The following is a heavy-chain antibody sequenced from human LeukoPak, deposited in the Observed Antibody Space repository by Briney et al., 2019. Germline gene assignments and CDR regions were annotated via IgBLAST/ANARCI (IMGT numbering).Heavy chain of an antibody. CDR3: TTGIGNYYYY. CDR2: VKSDGSDT. Sequence: GGSLRLSCAAPGSTFSRYWMHWVRQATRKRLVWVSRVKSDGSDTIYADSVKGRFTISRDNAKNTLYLQMDSLRAEDTAVYYCTTGIGNYYYYWGQGTLVTVAS. J-gene: IGHJ4*02. D-gene: IGHD3-10*01. CDR1: GSTFSRYW. V-gene: IGHV3-74*01.